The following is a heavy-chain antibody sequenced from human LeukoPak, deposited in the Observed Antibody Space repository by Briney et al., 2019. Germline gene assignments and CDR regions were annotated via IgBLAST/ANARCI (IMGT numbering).Heavy chain of an antibody. J-gene: IGHJ3*02. Sequence: GGSLRLPCAASGFTFSSYAMSWVRQAPGKGLEWVSAISGSGGSTYYADSVKGRFTISRDNSKNTLYLQMNSLRAEDTAVYYCAKSRRDGYNRRAFDIWGQGTMVTVSS. CDR1: GFTFSSYA. D-gene: IGHD5-24*01. V-gene: IGHV3-23*01. CDR2: ISGSGGST. CDR3: AKSRRDGYNRRAFDI.